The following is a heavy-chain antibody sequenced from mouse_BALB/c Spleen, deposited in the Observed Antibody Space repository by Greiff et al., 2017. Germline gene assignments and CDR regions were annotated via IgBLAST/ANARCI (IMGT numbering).Heavy chain of an antibody. D-gene: IGHD2-1*01. Sequence: QVQLQQSGAELAKPGASVKMSCKASGYTFTSYWMHWVKQRPGQGLEWIGYINPSTGYTEYNQKFKDKATLTADKSSSTAYMQLSSLTSEDSAVYYCARLDGNYWYFDVWGAGTTVTVSA. CDR3: ARLDGNYWYFDV. CDR2: INPSTGYT. CDR1: GYTFTSYW. J-gene: IGHJ1*01. V-gene: IGHV1-7*01.